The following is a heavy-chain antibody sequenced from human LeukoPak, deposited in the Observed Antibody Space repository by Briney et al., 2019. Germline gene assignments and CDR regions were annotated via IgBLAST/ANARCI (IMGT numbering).Heavy chain of an antibody. D-gene: IGHD3-16*02. CDR2: INHSGST. Sequence: SETLSLTCAVYGGSFSGYYWSWIRQPPGKGLEWIGEINHSGSTNYNPSLKSRVTISADTSKNQFSLKLSSVTAADTAVYYCARFGSGYQVWGSYRPWFDYWGQGTLVTVSS. V-gene: IGHV4-34*01. J-gene: IGHJ4*02. CDR3: ARFGSGYQVWGSYRPWFDY. CDR1: GGSFSGYY.